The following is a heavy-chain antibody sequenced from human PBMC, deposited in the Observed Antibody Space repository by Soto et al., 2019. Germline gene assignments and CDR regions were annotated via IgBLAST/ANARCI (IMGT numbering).Heavy chain of an antibody. J-gene: IGHJ4*02. D-gene: IGHD3-3*01. CDR1: GGSISSYY. CDR2: IYYSGST. V-gene: IGHV4-59*01. CDR3: ARVDFWSGYCFDY. Sequence: SETLSLTCTVSGGSISSYYWSWIRQPPGKGLEWIGYIYYSGSTNYNPSLKIRVTISVDTSKNQFSLKLSFVTFADTAVYYCARVDFWSGYCFDYGGQEPLVTASS.